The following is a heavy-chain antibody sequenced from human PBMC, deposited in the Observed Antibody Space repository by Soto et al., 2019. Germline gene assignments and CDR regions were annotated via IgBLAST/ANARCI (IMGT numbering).Heavy chain of an antibody. J-gene: IGHJ4*02. CDR1: GGTFSSYA. V-gene: IGHV1-69*01. Sequence: QVQLVQSGAEVKKPGSSVKVSCKASGGTFSSYAISWVRQAPGQGLEWMGGIIPIFGTANYAQKFQGRVTITADESTSTAYMELSSLRSEDTAVYYCARDLGYCSGGSCYSSLYYWRQGTLVTVSS. CDR3: ARDLGYCSGGSCYSSLYY. D-gene: IGHD2-15*01. CDR2: IIPIFGTA.